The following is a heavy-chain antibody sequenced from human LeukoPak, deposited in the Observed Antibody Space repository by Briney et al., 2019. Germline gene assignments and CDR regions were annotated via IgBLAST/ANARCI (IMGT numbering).Heavy chain of an antibody. J-gene: IGHJ4*02. Sequence: ASVKVSCKASGYTFTSYDINWGRQATGQGLEWMGWRNPNSGDTGYAQKFQGRVTMTRSTSISTAYMELSSLRFEDTAVYYCTRSVRNGHIDYWGQGTLVTVSS. CDR1: GYTFTSYD. CDR3: TRSVRNGHIDY. CDR2: RNPNSGDT. V-gene: IGHV1-8*01. D-gene: IGHD2-21*01.